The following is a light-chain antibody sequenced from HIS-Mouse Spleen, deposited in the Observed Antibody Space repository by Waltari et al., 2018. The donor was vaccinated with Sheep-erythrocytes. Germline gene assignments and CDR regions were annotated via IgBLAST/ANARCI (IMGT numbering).Light chain of an antibody. CDR3: CSYAGSSTPWV. Sequence: QSALTQPASVSGSPGQSITISFTGTSSDVGSFNLVSWYQQPPGKAPKLMIYEGSKRPSGVSNRFSGSKSGNTASLTISGLQAEDEADYYCCSYAGSSTPWVFGGGTKLTVL. J-gene: IGLJ3*02. CDR1: SSDVGSFNL. V-gene: IGLV2-23*01. CDR2: EGS.